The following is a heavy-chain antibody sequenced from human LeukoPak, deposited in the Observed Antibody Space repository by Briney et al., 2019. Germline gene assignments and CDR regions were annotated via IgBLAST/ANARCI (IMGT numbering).Heavy chain of an antibody. D-gene: IGHD5-24*01. CDR2: IWYDGSNK. CDR1: GFSLTTYG. J-gene: IGHJ6*02. V-gene: IGHV3-33*01. Sequence: GKSLRLSCAASGFSLTTYGTHWVRQAPGKGLEWVAVIWYDGSNKFYGDSVRGRFTISRDTSKNTVYLQMNSLRVEDTAVYYCARDLNRIVYMATETNPMDVWGQGTTVTVSS. CDR3: ARDLNRIVYMATETNPMDV.